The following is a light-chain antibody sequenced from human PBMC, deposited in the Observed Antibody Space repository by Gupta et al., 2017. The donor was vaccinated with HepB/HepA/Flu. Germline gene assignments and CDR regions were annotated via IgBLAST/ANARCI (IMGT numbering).Light chain of an antibody. Sequence: QSVLTQPPSVPGAPWSRVTIPCTGSSSNIGAGYDVHWYQQLPGTAPKLLIYGNSNRPSGVPDRFSGSKSGTSASLAITGLQAEDEADYYCQSYDSSLSGFVVFGGGTKLTVL. CDR3: QSYDSSLSGFVV. CDR1: SSNIGAGYD. CDR2: GNS. J-gene: IGLJ2*01. V-gene: IGLV1-40*01.